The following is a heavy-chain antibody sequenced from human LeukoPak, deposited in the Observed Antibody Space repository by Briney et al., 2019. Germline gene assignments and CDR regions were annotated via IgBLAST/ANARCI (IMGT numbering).Heavy chain of an antibody. Sequence: PGGSLRLSCAASGFTFSSYGMHWVRQAPGKGLEWVAVISYDGSNKYYADSVKGRFTISRDNSKNTLYLQMNSLRAEDTAVYYCAKDYDFLRFLEWANYMDVWGKGTTVTVSS. CDR1: GFTFSSYG. CDR3: AKDYDFLRFLEWANYMDV. V-gene: IGHV3-30*18. J-gene: IGHJ6*03. CDR2: ISYDGSNK. D-gene: IGHD3-3*01.